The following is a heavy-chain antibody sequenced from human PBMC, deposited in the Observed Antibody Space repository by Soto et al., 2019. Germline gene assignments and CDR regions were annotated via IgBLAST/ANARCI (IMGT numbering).Heavy chain of an antibody. Sequence: EVQLVESGGGLVQPGGSLKLSCVASGFTFSGSAMHWVRQASGKGLEWVGRIKSKTDGGTADFAAPVRGRFILSRDDSKNTLYLQMNSLKTEDSAVYYCTTLPLDFWGQGTLVTVSS. CDR3: TTLPLDF. J-gene: IGHJ4*02. CDR2: IKSKTDGGTA. V-gene: IGHV3-15*05. CDR1: GFTFSGSA.